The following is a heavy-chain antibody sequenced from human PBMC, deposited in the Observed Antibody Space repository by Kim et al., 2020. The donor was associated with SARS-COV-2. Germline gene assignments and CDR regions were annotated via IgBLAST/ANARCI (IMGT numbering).Heavy chain of an antibody. V-gene: IGHV3-7*03. Sequence: GGSLRLSCAASGFTFSSYWMSWVRQAPGKGLEWVANIKQDGSEKYYVDSVKGRFTISRDNAKNSLYLQMNSLRAEDTAVYYCARDSGYSYGFNLYYYYGMDVWGQGTTVTVSS. J-gene: IGHJ6*02. CDR3: ARDSGYSYGFNLYYYYGMDV. CDR1: GFTFSSYW. D-gene: IGHD5-18*01. CDR2: IKQDGSEK.